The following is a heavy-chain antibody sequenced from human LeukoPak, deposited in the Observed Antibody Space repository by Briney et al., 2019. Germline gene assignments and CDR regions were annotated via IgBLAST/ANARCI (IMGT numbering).Heavy chain of an antibody. J-gene: IGHJ4*02. CDR2: IYHGGST. Sequence: SETLSLTCAVSGYSIINNDYWGWIRQPPGKGLEWIGHIYHGGSTYYNPSLKSRVTISVDTSKNQFSVKLNSVTAADTAVYYCARTSLTGILHDFDHWGQGTLVTDSS. D-gene: IGHD3-9*01. CDR1: GYSIINNDY. V-gene: IGHV4-38-2*01. CDR3: ARTSLTGILHDFDH.